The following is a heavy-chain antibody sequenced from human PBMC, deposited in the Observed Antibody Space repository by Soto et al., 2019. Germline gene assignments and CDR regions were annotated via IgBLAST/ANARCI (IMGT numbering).Heavy chain of an antibody. V-gene: IGHV4-39*01. J-gene: IGHJ6*03. CDR3: ARQVVVVEEYYYYYYMDV. D-gene: IGHD2-15*01. CDR2: IYYSGST. CDR1: GGSISSSSYY. Sequence: SETLSLTCTVSGGSISSSSYYWGWIRQPPGKGLEWIGSIYYSGSTYYNPSLKSRVTISVDTSKNQFSLKLSSVTAADTAVYYCARQVVVVEEYYYYYYMDVWGKGTTVTVSS.